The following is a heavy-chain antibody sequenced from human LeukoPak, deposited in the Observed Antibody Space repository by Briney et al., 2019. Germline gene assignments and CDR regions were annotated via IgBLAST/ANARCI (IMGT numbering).Heavy chain of an antibody. CDR1: GFTFSNYA. Sequence: QPGGSLRLSCAASGFTFSNYAMYWVRQAPGKGLEWVAVMSDDGSNEYYADSVKGRFTIFRDNSKSTLYLQLNSLTSEDTAVYYCARGYDSSVYYVPFADWGQGTLVTVSS. V-gene: IGHV3-30*04. CDR3: ARGYDSSVYYVPFAD. D-gene: IGHD3-22*01. CDR2: MSDDGSNE. J-gene: IGHJ4*02.